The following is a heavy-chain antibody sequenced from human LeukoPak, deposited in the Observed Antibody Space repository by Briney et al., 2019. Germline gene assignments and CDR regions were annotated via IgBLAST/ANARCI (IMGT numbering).Heavy chain of an antibody. Sequence: GGSLRLSCAASGFTFSSYSMNWVRQAPGKGLEWVSSISSSSSYIYYADSVKGRFTISRDNAKNSLYPQMDSLRAEDTAVYYCARQQRELLYYFDYWGQGTLVTVSS. D-gene: IGHD1-26*01. CDR1: GFTFSSYS. J-gene: IGHJ4*02. V-gene: IGHV3-21*01. CDR3: ARQQRELLYYFDY. CDR2: ISSSSSYI.